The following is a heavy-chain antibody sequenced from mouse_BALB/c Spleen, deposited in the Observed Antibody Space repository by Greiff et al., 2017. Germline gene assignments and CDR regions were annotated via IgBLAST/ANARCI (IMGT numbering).Heavy chain of an antibody. CDR2: IDPSDSET. CDR3: ARSTMIIYFDY. Sequence: VKLQESGPQLVRPGASVKISCKASGYSFTSYWMHWVKQRPGQGLEWIGMIDPSDSETRLNQKFKDKATLTVDKSSSTAYMQLSSPTSEDSAVYYCARSTMIIYFDYWGQGTTLTVSS. J-gene: IGHJ2*01. V-gene: IGHV1S126*01. D-gene: IGHD2-4*01. CDR1: GYSFTSYW.